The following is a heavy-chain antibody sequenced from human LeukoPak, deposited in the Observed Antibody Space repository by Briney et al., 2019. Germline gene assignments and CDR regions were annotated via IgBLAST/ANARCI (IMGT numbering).Heavy chain of an antibody. D-gene: IGHD2-2*01. CDR2: ISGSGGNT. CDR1: GLTFSNYA. CDR3: AKDRYSSTTCSPDY. V-gene: IGHV3-23*01. Sequence: PGGSLRLSCAASGLTFSNYAMNWVRQAPGKGLEWVSGISGSGGNTYYADSVKGHFTISRDNSKNTLYVQLNSLRAEDTAVYYCAKDRYSSTTCSPDYWGQGTLVTVSS. J-gene: IGHJ4*02.